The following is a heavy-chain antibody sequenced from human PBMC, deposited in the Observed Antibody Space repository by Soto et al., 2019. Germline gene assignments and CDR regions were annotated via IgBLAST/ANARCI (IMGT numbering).Heavy chain of an antibody. J-gene: IGHJ4*02. V-gene: IGHV1-18*01. CDR2: ISAYNGNT. D-gene: IGHD3-10*01. CDR1: GYTFTSYG. Sequence: QVQLVQSGAEVKKPGASVKVSCKASGYTFTSYGISWVRQAPGQGLEWMGWISAYNGNTNYAQKLQGRVTMTTDTSTRTAYMELRSLRSNDRAVYYWARERGVRGVIVWRTFDYWGQGTLVTVSS. CDR3: ARERGVRGVIVWRTFDY.